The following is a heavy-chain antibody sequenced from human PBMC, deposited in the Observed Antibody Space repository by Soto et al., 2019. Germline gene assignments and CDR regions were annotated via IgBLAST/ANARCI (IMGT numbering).Heavy chain of an antibody. D-gene: IGHD1-26*01. Sequence: VGSLRLSCAASGFTFISHAMNWVRQAPGKGLEWVSAISGSADRTYYADSVKGRFTISRDNSNKILYLRMNSLRAEDTAVYYCAKVGSHSGSHYDAFEIWGQGKMVTVSS. CDR3: AKVGSHSGSHYDAFEI. V-gene: IGHV3-23*01. CDR2: ISGSADRT. CDR1: GFTFISHA. J-gene: IGHJ3*02.